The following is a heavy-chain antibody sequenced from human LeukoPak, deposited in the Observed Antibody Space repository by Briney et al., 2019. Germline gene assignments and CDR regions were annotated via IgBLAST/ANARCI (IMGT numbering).Heavy chain of an antibody. J-gene: IGHJ4*02. CDR3: AKAAYSSGGEVDY. D-gene: IGHD6-19*01. Sequence: GRSLRLSCAASGFTFDDYAMHWVRQAPGKGLEWVSGISWNSGSIGYADSVKGRFTISRDNAKNSLYLQMNSLRAEDTALYYCAKAAYSSGGEVDYWGQETLVTVSS. V-gene: IGHV3-9*01. CDR2: ISWNSGSI. CDR1: GFTFDDYA.